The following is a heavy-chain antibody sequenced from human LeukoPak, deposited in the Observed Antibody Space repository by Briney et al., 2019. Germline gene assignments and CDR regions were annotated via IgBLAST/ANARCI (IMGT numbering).Heavy chain of an antibody. V-gene: IGHV3-30*18. CDR3: AKFPSRIAAAGDY. CDR2: ISYDGSNK. D-gene: IGHD6-13*01. J-gene: IGHJ4*02. CDR1: GFTFSSYG. Sequence: GGSPRLSCAASGFTFSSYGMHWVRQAPGKGLEWVAVISYDGSNKYYADSVKGRFTISRDNSKNTLYLQMNSLRAEDTAVYYCAKFPSRIAAAGDYWGQGTLVTVSS.